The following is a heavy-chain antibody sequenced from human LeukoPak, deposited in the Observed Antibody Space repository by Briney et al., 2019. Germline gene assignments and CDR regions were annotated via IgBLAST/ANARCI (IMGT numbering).Heavy chain of an antibody. CDR2: IYHSGKT. CDR3: ARDVTGIAAAGA. V-gene: IGHV4-59*11. J-gene: IGHJ4*02. Sequence: SETLSLTCTVSGGSISSHNWSWIRQPPGKGLEWIGYIYHSGKTNYNPSLKSRVTISVDTSKNQFSLKLSSVTAADTAVYYCARDVTGIAAAGAWGQGTLVTVSS. D-gene: IGHD6-13*01. CDR1: GGSISSHN.